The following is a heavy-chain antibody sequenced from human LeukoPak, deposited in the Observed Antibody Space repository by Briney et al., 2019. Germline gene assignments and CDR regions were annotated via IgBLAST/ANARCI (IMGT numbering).Heavy chain of an antibody. CDR3: ARPRPGYYMDV. Sequence: PGGSLRLSCVASGFTFSSYAMSWVRQAPGKGLEWVSTIGGTGGTTYYADSVKGRFTISRDNAKNSLYLQMNSLRAEDTAVYYCARPRPGYYMDVWGKGTTVTVSS. CDR2: IGGTGGTT. V-gene: IGHV3-23*01. J-gene: IGHJ6*03. CDR1: GFTFSSYA. D-gene: IGHD1-1*01.